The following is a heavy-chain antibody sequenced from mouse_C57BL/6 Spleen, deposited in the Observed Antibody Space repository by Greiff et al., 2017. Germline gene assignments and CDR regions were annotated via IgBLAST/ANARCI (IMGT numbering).Heavy chain of an antibody. J-gene: IGHJ3*01. CDR1: GFTFSNYW. D-gene: IGHD3-2*02. V-gene: IGHV6-3*01. CDR2: IRLKSDNYAT. CDR3: TGASSGYAWCAY. Sequence: VKLMESGGGLVQPGGSMKLSCVASGFTFSNYWMNWVRQSPEKGLEWVAQIRLKSDNYATHYAESVKGRFTISRDDSKSSVYLQMNNLRAEDTGIYYCTGASSGYAWCAYWGQGTLVTVSA.